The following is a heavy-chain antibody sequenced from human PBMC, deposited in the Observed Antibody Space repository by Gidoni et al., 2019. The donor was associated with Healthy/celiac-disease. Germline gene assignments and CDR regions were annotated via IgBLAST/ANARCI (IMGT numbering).Heavy chain of an antibody. CDR2: ISYDGSNK. V-gene: IGHV3-30-3*01. CDR1: GFTFSSYA. D-gene: IGHD3-3*01. J-gene: IGHJ6*02. CDR3: ARGPEYDFWSGYYNKYYYYGMDV. Sequence: QVQLVESGGGVVQPGRSLRLSCAASGFTFSSYAMHWVRQAPGKGLEWVAVISYDGSNKYYADSVKGRFTISRDNSKNTLYLQMNSLRAEDTAVYYCARGPEYDFWSGYYNKYYYYGMDVWGQGTTVTVSS.